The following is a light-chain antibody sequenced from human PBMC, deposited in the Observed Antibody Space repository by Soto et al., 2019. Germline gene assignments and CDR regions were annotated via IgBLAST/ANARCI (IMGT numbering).Light chain of an antibody. CDR2: AAS. J-gene: IGKJ1*01. CDR3: QQLNSYPRT. Sequence: IQLTQSPSSLSASVGDSVTITCRASQGITSYLAWYQQKPGKAPKLLIYAASTLQSGVPSRFSGSGSGTDFTPTISSLQPEDFATYYCQQLNSYPRTFGQGTKVDIK. V-gene: IGKV1-9*01. CDR1: QGITSY.